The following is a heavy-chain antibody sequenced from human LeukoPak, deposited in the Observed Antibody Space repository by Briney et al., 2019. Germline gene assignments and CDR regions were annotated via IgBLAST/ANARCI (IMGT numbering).Heavy chain of an antibody. V-gene: IGHV3-30-3*01. D-gene: IGHD5-18*01. Sequence: GGSLRLSCAASGFTFSSYAVHCGREGPGEGLEWGAVISYDGSNKYYADSVKGRFTISRDNSKNTLYLQMNSLRAEDTAVYYCAREVDTDLEYFQHWGQGTLVTVSS. CDR3: AREVDTDLEYFQH. CDR2: ISYDGSNK. J-gene: IGHJ1*01. CDR1: GFTFSSYA.